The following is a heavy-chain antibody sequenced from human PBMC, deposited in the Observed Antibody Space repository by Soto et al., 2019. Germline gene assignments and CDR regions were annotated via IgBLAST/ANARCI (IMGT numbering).Heavy chain of an antibody. CDR3: ARAQPFGLWSGYYTKNYYYYGMDV. CDR1: GGTCSIYA. J-gene: IGHJ6*02. CDR2: IIPIFGTA. D-gene: IGHD3-3*01. V-gene: IGHV1-69*13. Sequence: VKVSCKASGGTCSIYAISWVRQSRLQRLDWMGGIIPIFGTANYAQKFQGRVTITADESTSTAYMELSSLRSEDTAVYYCARAQPFGLWSGYYTKNYYYYGMDVWGQGTTVTVSS.